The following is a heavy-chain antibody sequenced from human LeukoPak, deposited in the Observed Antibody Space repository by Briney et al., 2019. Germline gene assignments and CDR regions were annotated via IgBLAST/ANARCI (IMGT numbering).Heavy chain of an antibody. CDR3: ARDLILADSSGSSAHDY. CDR2: ISSSGSTI. Sequence: GGSLRLSCAASGFTFSSYEMNWVRQAPGKGLEWVSYISSSGSTIYYADSVKGRFTISRDNAKNSLYLQMNSLRDEDTAVYYCARDLILADSSGSSAHDYWGQGTLVTVSS. CDR1: GFTFSSYE. V-gene: IGHV3-48*03. J-gene: IGHJ4*02. D-gene: IGHD2-15*01.